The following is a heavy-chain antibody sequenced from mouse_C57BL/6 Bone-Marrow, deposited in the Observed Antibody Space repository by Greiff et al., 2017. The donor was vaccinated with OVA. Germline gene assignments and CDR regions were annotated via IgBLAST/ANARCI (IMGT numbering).Heavy chain of an antibody. Sequence: QVQLKESGAELVKPGASVKMSCKASGYTFTTYPIEWMKQNHGKSLEWIGNFHPYNDDTKYNEKFKGKATLTVEKSSSTVYLELSRLTSDDSAVYYCADYYGSSYGWYFDVWGTGTTVTVSS. J-gene: IGHJ1*03. CDR1: GYTFTTYP. V-gene: IGHV1-47*01. D-gene: IGHD1-1*01. CDR3: ADYYGSSYGWYFDV. CDR2: FHPYNDDT.